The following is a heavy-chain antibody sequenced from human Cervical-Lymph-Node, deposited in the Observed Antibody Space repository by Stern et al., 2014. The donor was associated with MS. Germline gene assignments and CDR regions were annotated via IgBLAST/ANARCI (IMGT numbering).Heavy chain of an antibody. Sequence: VQLVQSGAEVKKPGASVKVSCKASGDTFASYPIHWLRQAPGQGPVWMGIVNPTYGRTTYAQTFQGRVTMTTDTSPTTLYMELRSLRAEDTAMYFCANPLPYANWGQGTRVTVSS. D-gene: IGHD4-17*01. CDR2: VNPTYGRT. CDR3: ANPLPYAN. CDR1: GDTFASYP. J-gene: IGHJ1*01. V-gene: IGHV1-46*03.